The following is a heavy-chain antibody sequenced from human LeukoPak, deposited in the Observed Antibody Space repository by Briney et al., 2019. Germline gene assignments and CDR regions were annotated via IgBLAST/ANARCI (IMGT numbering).Heavy chain of an antibody. CDR3: AREPYGSGCRCWFDP. V-gene: IGHV1-2*02. J-gene: IGHJ5*02. Sequence: ASVKVSCKASGYTFTGYYMHWVRQAPGQGLEWMGWINPNSGGTNYAQKFQGRVTMTRDTSISTAYMELSRLRSDDTAVYYCAREPYGSGCRCWFDPWGQGTLVTVSS. D-gene: IGHD6-19*01. CDR1: GYTFTGYY. CDR2: INPNSGGT.